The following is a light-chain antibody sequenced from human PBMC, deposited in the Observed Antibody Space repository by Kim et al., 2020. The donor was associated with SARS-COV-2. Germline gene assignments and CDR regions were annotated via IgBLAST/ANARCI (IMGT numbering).Light chain of an antibody. CDR1: QDISNY. V-gene: IGKV1-33*01. CDR3: QQYDNLLS. CDR2: DAS. J-gene: IGKJ2*01. Sequence: LSASVGDRVTITCQASQDISNYLNWYQQKPGKAPKLLIYDASNLETGVPSRFSGSGSGTDFTFTISSLQPEDIATYYCQQYDNLLSFGQGTKLEIK.